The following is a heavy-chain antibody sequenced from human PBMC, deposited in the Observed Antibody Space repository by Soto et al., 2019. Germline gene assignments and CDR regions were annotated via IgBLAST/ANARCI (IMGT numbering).Heavy chain of an antibody. CDR3: TQIYGSGSWGWYFPP. Sequence: QITLKESGPSLVRPTETLTLTCTFSGFSLITGVGVGWVRQPPGKALEWLAVIFWDKNDYYRPSLQTRVTISQDTSEDQVVLTLTNMDLEDTATYFCTQIYGSGSWGWYFPPGGQGTLVTVSS. CDR1: GFSLITGVG. CDR2: IFWDKND. D-gene: IGHD1-26*01. J-gene: IGHJ5*02. V-gene: IGHV2-5*02.